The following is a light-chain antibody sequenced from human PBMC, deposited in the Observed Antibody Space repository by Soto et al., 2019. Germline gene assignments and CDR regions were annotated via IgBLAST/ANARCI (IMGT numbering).Light chain of an antibody. Sequence: QSALTQPASVSGSPGQSITISCTGTSSDVGSYNLVSWYQQHPGKAPKLMISEVTKWPSGVSNRFSGSKSGNTASLTISGLQAEDETDYYCCSYAGTSTYYVFGTGTKLTVL. CDR2: EVT. V-gene: IGLV2-23*02. J-gene: IGLJ1*01. CDR3: CSYAGTSTYYV. CDR1: SSDVGSYNL.